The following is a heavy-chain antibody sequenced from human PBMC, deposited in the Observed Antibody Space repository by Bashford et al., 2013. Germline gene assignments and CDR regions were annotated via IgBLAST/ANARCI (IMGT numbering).Heavy chain of an antibody. CDR2: IWYDGSNK. V-gene: IGHV3-33*01. D-gene: IGHD2-21*01. Sequence: VRQAPGKGLEWVAVIWYDGSNKYYADSVKGRFTISRDNSKNTLYLQMNSLRAEDTAVYYCARGNCGGDCYPYYFDYWGQGTLVTVSS. CDR3: ARGNCGGDCYPYYFDY. J-gene: IGHJ4*02.